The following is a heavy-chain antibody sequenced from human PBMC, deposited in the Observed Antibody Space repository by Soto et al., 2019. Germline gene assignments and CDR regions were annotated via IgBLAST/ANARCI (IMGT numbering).Heavy chain of an antibody. D-gene: IGHD3-22*01. Sequence: VQLVESGGGVVQPGRSLRLSCAASGFTFSSYGMHWVRQAPGKGLEWVAVIWYDGSNKYYADSVKGRFTISRDNSKNTLYLQMNSLRAEDTAVYYCARDDQYYYDSSGYYAEYFQHWGQGTLVTVSS. CDR3: ARDDQYYYDSSGYYAEYFQH. J-gene: IGHJ1*01. CDR1: GFTFSSYG. CDR2: IWYDGSNK. V-gene: IGHV3-33*01.